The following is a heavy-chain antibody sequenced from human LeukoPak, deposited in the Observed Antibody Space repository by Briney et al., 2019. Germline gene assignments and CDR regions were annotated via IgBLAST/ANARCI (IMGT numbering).Heavy chain of an antibody. D-gene: IGHD3-10*01. CDR1: GGSVSSGSYY. Sequence: SETLSLTCTVSGGSVSSGSYYWSWIRQPPGKGLEWIGYIYYSGSTNYNPSLKSRVTISVDTSKNQFSLKLSSVTAADTAVYYCARSGLWFGLYGMDVWGKGTTVTVSS. V-gene: IGHV4-61*01. CDR2: IYYSGST. CDR3: ARSGLWFGLYGMDV. J-gene: IGHJ6*04.